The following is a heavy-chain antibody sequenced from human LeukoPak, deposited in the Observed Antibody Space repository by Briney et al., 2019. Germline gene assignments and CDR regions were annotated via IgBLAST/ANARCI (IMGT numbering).Heavy chain of an antibody. Sequence: GGSLRLSCAVSGFTFSDHWMHWVRQAPGKGVGWVSRIKTDGRSTTYADSVKGRFTISRDNAKNTLYLQMNSLAAEDTAVYYCARLQYCTGACYYYYYMDVWGKGTTVTVSS. V-gene: IGHV3-74*01. CDR1: GFTFSDHW. J-gene: IGHJ6*03. D-gene: IGHD2-8*02. CDR2: IKTDGRST. CDR3: ARLQYCTGACYYYYYMDV.